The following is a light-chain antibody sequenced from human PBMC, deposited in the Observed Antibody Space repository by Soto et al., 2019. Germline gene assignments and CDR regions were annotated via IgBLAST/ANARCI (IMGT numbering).Light chain of an antibody. V-gene: IGLV2-23*01. CDR1: SSDVGSYNL. Sequence: QSALTQPASVSGSPGQSITISCTGTSSDVGSYNLVSCYQQHPGKAPKLMIYEGSKRPSGVANRFSGSKSGNTASLRNSGLQAGDEADYYCCSYAGSSTVGFGGGTKVTVL. CDR3: CSYAGSSTVG. J-gene: IGLJ2*01. CDR2: EGS.